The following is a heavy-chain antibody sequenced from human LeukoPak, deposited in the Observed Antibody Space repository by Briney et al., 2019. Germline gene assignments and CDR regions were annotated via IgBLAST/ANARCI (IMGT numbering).Heavy chain of an antibody. CDR2: INTDGST. CDR1: GFAFGHYR. D-gene: IGHD3-10*01. CDR3: TRGHPGEFDY. Sequence: PGGSLRLSCAASGFAFGHYRMDWVRQAPGNVLGWVSTINTDGSTTYADSVKGRFTVSRDNAKNTLFLQMHSLRVEDTAVYSCTRGHPGEFDYWGQGTLVTVSS. J-gene: IGHJ4*02. V-gene: IGHV3-74*01.